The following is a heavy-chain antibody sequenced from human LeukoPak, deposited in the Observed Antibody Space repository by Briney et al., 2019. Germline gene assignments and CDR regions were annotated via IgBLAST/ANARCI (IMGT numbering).Heavy chain of an antibody. CDR2: IKQDGSEK. CDR1: GFTFSSYW. D-gene: IGHD3-22*01. Sequence: GGSLRLSCAASGFTFSSYWMSWVRQAPGKGLEWVANIKQDGSEKYYVDSVKGRFTISRDNAKNSLYLQMNSLRAEDAAVYYCAREGRGYKVAKFDYWGQGTLVTVSS. J-gene: IGHJ4*02. V-gene: IGHV3-7*01. CDR3: AREGRGYKVAKFDY.